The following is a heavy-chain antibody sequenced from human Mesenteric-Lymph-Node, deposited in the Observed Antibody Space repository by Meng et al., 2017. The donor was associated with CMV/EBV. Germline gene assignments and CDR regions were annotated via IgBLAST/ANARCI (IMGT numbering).Heavy chain of an antibody. D-gene: IGHD3-10*01. CDR1: GGSISSSSYY. CDR3: ARPHYYGSGSSPWFDP. Sequence: QLQPQESGPGLVKPSETLSRTCTVSGGSISSSSYYWGWIRQPPGKGLEWIGSIYYSGSTYYNPSLKSRVTISVDTSKNQFSLKLSSVTAADTAVYYCARPHYYGSGSSPWFDPWGQGTLVTVSS. J-gene: IGHJ5*02. V-gene: IGHV4-39*01. CDR2: IYYSGST.